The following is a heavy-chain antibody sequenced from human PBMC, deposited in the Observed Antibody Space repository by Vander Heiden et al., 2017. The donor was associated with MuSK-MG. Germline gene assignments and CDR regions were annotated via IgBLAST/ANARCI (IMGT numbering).Heavy chain of an antibody. Sequence: QLQLQESGPGLVKPTETLSLTCTVSGGSISSSSYCWGWIRQPPGKGLEWIGSIYYSGSAYYNPSLKSRVTISVDTSKNQFSLKLSSVTAADTAVYYCARAPYFYDSSGYYPDYWGQGTLVTVSS. CDR1: GGSISSSSYC. CDR3: ARAPYFYDSSGYYPDY. V-gene: IGHV4-39*07. D-gene: IGHD3-22*01. CDR2: IYYSGSA. J-gene: IGHJ4*02.